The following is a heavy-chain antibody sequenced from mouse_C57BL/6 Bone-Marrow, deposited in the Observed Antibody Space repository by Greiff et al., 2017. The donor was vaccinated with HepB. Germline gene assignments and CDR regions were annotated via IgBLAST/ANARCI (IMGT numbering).Heavy chain of an antibody. J-gene: IGHJ3*01. CDR3: ARRHYYGSGFAY. D-gene: IGHD1-1*01. CDR1: GYTFTTYP. V-gene: IGHV1-47*01. CDR2: FHPYNDDT. Sequence: QVQPKESGAELVKPGASVKMSCKASGYTFTTYPIEWMKQNHGKSLEWIGNFHPYNDDTKYNEKFKGKATLTVEKSSSTVYLELSRLTSDDSAVYYCARRHYYGSGFAYWGQGTLVTVSA.